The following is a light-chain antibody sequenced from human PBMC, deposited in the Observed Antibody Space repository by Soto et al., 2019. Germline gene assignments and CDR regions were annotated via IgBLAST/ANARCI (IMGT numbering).Light chain of an antibody. CDR3: QQLNSFPIT. CDR1: QGISSY. CDR2: AAS. V-gene: IGKV1-9*01. Sequence: DIQLTQSPSFLSASVGDRVTITCRASQGISSYLAWYQQKPGKAPKLQIYAASTLQSGIPSRFSGSGSGTQFTLTISSLQPEEFPTYYCQQLNSFPITFGQGTRLEIK. J-gene: IGKJ5*01.